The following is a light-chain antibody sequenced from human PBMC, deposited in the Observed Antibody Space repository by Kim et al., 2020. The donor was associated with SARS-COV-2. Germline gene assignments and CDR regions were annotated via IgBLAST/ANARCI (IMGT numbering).Light chain of an antibody. J-gene: IGKJ1*01. Sequence: PASISCRSSQSLLHSNGYNYLDWYLQKPGQSPQLLIYLGSNRASGVPDRFSGSGSGTDFTLKISRVEAEDVGVYYCMQALQPPGTFGQGTKVDIK. V-gene: IGKV2-28*01. CDR2: LGS. CDR1: QSLLHSNGYNY. CDR3: MQALQPPGT.